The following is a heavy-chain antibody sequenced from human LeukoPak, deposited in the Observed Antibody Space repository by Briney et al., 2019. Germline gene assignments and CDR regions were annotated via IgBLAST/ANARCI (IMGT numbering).Heavy chain of an antibody. D-gene: IGHD3-22*01. Sequence: GGSLRLSCAASGFIFSSYAMSWVRQAPGKGLEWVSVISGSGGATSYADSVKGRFTIPRDNSKNTLYLQMNSLRAEDTAIYYCVKDLGYYNSRSYSNFWGQGTLVTVSS. CDR3: VKDLGYYNSRSYSNF. CDR1: GFIFSSYA. J-gene: IGHJ4*02. CDR2: ISGSGGAT. V-gene: IGHV3-23*01.